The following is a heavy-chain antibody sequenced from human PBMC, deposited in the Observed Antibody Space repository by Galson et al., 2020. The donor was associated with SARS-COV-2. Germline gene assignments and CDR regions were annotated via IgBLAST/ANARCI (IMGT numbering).Heavy chain of an antibody. V-gene: IGHV3-74*01. J-gene: IGHJ4*02. Sequence: GGSLRLSCAASGFTFSSYSMNWVRQAPGKGLVWVSRINSNGSSTSYADSVKGRFTISRDNAKNTLYLQMNSLRAEDTAVYYCTATRAYWGQGTLVTVSS. CDR1: GFTFSSYS. CDR3: TATRAY. D-gene: IGHD1-26*01. CDR2: INSNGSST.